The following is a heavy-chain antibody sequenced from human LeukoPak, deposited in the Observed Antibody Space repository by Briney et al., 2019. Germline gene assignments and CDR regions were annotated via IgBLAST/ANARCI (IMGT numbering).Heavy chain of an antibody. J-gene: IGHJ4*02. CDR1: GYTFTGYY. CDR2: INPNSGGT. CDR3: ARGMYYYDSSGYYYSGY. D-gene: IGHD3-22*01. V-gene: IGHV1-2*06. Sequence: ASVKVSCKASGYTFTGYYVHWVRQAPGQGLEWMGRINPNSGGTNYAQKFQGRVTMTRDTSISTAYMELSRLRSDDTAVYYCARGMYYYDSSGYYYSGYWGQGTLVTVSS.